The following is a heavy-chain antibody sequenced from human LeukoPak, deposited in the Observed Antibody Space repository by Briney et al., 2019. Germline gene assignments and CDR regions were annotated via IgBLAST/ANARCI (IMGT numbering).Heavy chain of an antibody. V-gene: IGHV3-23*01. J-gene: IGHJ5*02. D-gene: IGHD6-19*01. CDR1: GFTFSKYG. Sequence: GGSLRLSCAASGFTFSKYGMSWVRQAPGKGLEWVSAVSVSGGSTYYADSVKGRFTISRDNSKNTLYLQMNTLRAEAVALYYCATKSIRVAVVGTWGLGTLVTVSS. CDR3: ATKSIRVAVVGT. CDR2: VSVSGGST.